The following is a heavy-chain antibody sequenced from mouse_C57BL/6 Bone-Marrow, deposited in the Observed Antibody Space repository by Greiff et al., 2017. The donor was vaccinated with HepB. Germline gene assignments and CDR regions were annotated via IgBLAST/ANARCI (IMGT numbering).Heavy chain of an antibody. J-gene: IGHJ4*01. Sequence: DVLLVESGGGLVKPGGSLKLSCAASGFTFSSYTMTWVRQTPGKGLEWVATISGGGGNTYYPDSVKGRFTITRDNATNTLYLQLSSLRSEDTAVYYCARYSKYVGGWGQGTSVTVSS. CDR1: GFTFSSYT. CDR3: ARYSKYVGG. D-gene: IGHD2-5*01. CDR2: ISGGGGNT. V-gene: IGHV5-9*01.